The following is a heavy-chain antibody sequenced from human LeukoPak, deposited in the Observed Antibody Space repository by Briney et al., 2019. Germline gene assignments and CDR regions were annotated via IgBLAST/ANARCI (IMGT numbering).Heavy chain of an antibody. Sequence: SQTLSLTCTVSGGSISSGSYYWSWIRQPAGKGLEWIGRIYTSGSTNYNPSLKSRVTISVDTSKNQFSLKLSSVTAADTAVYYCARVGRYSYGSSYYYYMDVWGKGTTVTVSS. CDR1: GGSISSGSYY. V-gene: IGHV4-61*02. CDR2: IYTSGST. CDR3: ARVGRYSYGSSYYYYMDV. J-gene: IGHJ6*03. D-gene: IGHD5-18*01.